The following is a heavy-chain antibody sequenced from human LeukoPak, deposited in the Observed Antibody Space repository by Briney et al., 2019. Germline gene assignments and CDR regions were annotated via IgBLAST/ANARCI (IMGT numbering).Heavy chain of an antibody. Sequence: ASVKVSCKASGYTFTSYGISWVRQAPGQGLEWMGWISAYNGNTNYAQKFQGRVTMTRNTSISTAYMELSSLRSEDTAVYYCTRTAMVTWGQGTLVTVSS. V-gene: IGHV1-18*01. CDR2: ISAYNGNT. D-gene: IGHD5-18*01. CDR3: TRTAMVT. J-gene: IGHJ4*02. CDR1: GYTFTSYG.